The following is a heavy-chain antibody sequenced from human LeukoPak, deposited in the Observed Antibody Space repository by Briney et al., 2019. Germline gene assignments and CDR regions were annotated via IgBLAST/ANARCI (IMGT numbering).Heavy chain of an antibody. D-gene: IGHD3-22*01. CDR1: GFIFRSHA. Sequence: SGGSLRLLCAVWGFIFRSHAMSWVRQAPGKGLEWVSTISGSVCNTYYADSVRGRFIISRDNSKNTLYLQMSSLRAEDTAVYCCAKHFYDSSGRFDFWGQGTLVTVSS. J-gene: IGHJ4*02. CDR3: AKHFYDSSGRFDF. V-gene: IGHV3-23*01. CDR2: ISGSVCNT.